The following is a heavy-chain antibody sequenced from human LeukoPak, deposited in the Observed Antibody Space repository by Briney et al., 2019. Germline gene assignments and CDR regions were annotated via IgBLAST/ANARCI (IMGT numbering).Heavy chain of an antibody. D-gene: IGHD2-15*01. CDR3: ARRPAGYCSGGSCYSGWFDP. CDR1: GGSISSYY. CDR2: IYYSGST. Sequence: SETLSLTCTVSGGSISSYYWSWLRQPPGKGLEWLGYIYYSGSTNYNPSLKSRVTISVDTSKNQFSLKLSSVTAADTAVYYCARRPAGYCSGGSCYSGWFDPWGQGTLVTVSS. J-gene: IGHJ5*02. V-gene: IGHV4-59*08.